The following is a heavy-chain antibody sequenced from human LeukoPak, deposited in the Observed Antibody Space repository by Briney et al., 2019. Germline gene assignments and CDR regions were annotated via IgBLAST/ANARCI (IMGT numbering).Heavy chain of an antibody. D-gene: IGHD3-10*01. Sequence: GGSLRLSCAASGFIFTNYNLNWVRQAPGKGLEWVANIQQDGIKKYYVDSVEGRFTISRENAKNSLFLQMSSLRADDTAVYYCGRELDGSVDYWGQGTLVTVSS. CDR2: IQQDGIKK. CDR1: GFIFTNYN. J-gene: IGHJ4*02. V-gene: IGHV3-7*01. CDR3: GRELDGSVDY.